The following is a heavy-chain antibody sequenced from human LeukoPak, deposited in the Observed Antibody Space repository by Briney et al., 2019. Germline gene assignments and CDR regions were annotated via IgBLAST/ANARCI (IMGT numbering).Heavy chain of an antibody. CDR1: GFTVSSNY. CDR2: IYSGGST. Sequence: GGSLRLSCAASGFTVSSNYMSWVRQAPGKGLEWVSVIYSGGSTYYADSVKGRFTISRDNSKNTLYLQMNSLRAEDTAVYYCARDGSGSYYNKGYDYWGQGTLVTVSS. CDR3: ARDGSGSYYNKGYDY. D-gene: IGHD3-10*01. J-gene: IGHJ4*02. V-gene: IGHV3-53*01.